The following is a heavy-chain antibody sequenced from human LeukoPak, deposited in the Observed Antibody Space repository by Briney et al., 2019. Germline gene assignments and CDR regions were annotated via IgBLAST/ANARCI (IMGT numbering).Heavy chain of an antibody. J-gene: IGHJ6*02. CDR2: INSDGSTT. Sequence: GGSLRLSCAASGFTLSSNWMHWVRQAPGKGLVWVSRINSDGSTTSYAGSVRGRFTISRDNAKNTLYLQMNSMRAEDTAVYYCARETSGRGMDVWGQGTTVTVSS. V-gene: IGHV3-74*01. CDR1: GFTLSSNW. D-gene: IGHD6-19*01. CDR3: ARETSGRGMDV.